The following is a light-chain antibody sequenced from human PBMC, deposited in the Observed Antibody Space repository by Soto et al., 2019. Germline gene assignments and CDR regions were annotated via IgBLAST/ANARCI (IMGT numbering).Light chain of an antibody. J-gene: IGLJ3*02. CDR3: GSFAASPV. Sequence: QSVLTQPPSASGSPGQSVAISCTGTSSDIGAYNYVSWYQQHPGKAPKLLISEVSRRPSGVPDRFSGSKSGNTASLIVSGLQAEDEADYYCGSFAASPVFGGGTKVTVL. CDR2: EVS. V-gene: IGLV2-8*01. CDR1: SSDIGAYNY.